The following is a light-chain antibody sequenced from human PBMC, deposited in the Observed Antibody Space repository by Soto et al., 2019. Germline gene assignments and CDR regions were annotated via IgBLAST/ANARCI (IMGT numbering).Light chain of an antibody. CDR2: GAS. CDR3: QQYNNWPRT. Sequence: EVVLTQSPVTLSLSPGERATLSCRASQSFRGLLAWYQQKPGQAPRLLIYGASTGATGIPARFSGSGSGTEFTLTISRLQSEDFAVYYCQQYNNWPRTFGQGTKVDIK. J-gene: IGKJ1*01. V-gene: IGKV3-15*01. CDR1: QSFRGL.